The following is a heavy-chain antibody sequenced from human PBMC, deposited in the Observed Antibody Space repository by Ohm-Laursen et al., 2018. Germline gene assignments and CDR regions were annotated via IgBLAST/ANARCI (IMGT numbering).Heavy chain of an antibody. CDR3: ATTTMDTSGWYGNYFDS. CDR1: SGSISSYY. V-gene: IGHV4-59*08. D-gene: IGHD6-19*01. CDR2: ISYSGNT. J-gene: IGHJ4*02. Sequence: SDTLSLTCTVSSGSISSYYWSWIRQPPGKGLEWIGYISYSGNTNYNPSLKSRVTMSVDTSKNQFSLKVYSVTAADTAIYHCATTTMDTSGWYGNYFDSWGQGALVTVSS.